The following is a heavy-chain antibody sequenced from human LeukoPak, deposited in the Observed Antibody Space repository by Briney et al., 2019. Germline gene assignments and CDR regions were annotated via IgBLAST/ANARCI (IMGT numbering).Heavy chain of an antibody. D-gene: IGHD2-21*02. CDR1: GFTFSSFA. Sequence: GGSLRLSCAASGFTFSSFAMSWVRQAPGKGLEWVSSISDHTYYADSVKGRFTISRDNSKNTLYLQMDSLRTEDTATYYCATVRGCGGDCYYIDYWGQGTLVTVSS. CDR2: ISDHT. CDR3: ATVRGCGGDCYYIDY. V-gene: IGHV3-23*01. J-gene: IGHJ4*02.